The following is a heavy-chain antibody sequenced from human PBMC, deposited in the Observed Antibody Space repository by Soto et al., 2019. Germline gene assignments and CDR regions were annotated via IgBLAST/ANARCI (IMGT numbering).Heavy chain of an antibody. CDR1: GGSISSSNW. D-gene: IGHD1-26*01. CDR2: IYHSGST. J-gene: IGHJ6*02. CDR3: ARGGSGSYHNYYYGMDV. Sequence: SETLSLTCAVSGGSISSSNWWSWVRQPPGKGLEWIGEIYHSGSTNYNPSLKSRVTISVDKSKNQFSLKLSSVTAADTAVYYCARGGSGSYHNYYYGMDVWGQGTTVIVSS. V-gene: IGHV4-4*02.